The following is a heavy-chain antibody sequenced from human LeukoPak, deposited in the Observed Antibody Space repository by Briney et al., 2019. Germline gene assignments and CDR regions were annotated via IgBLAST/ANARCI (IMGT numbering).Heavy chain of an antibody. CDR2: INSDGSR. Sequence: PGGSLRLSCAASGFIFTSYWMHWVRQAPGKGLVWVSRINSDGSRSYADSVKGRFTISRDNAKNTLYLQMNSLRAEDTAVYYCARVGREWLEPERYYDYYNGLDVWGQGTTVTVSS. J-gene: IGHJ6*02. CDR3: ARVGREWLEPERYYDYYNGLDV. D-gene: IGHD6-19*01. V-gene: IGHV3-74*01. CDR1: GFIFTSYW.